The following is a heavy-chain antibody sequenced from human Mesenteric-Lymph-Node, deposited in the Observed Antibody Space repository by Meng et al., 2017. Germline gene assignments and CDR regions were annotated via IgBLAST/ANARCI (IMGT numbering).Heavy chain of an antibody. CDR2: IKQDGSEK. CDR3: AKDGGIAAAGKEYYFDY. J-gene: IGHJ4*02. D-gene: IGHD6-13*01. V-gene: IGHV3-7*01. Sequence: GGSLRLSCAASGFTFSSYWMSWVRQAPGKGLEWVANIKQDGSEKYYVDSVKGRFTISRDNAKNSLYLQMNSLRAEDTAVYYCAKDGGIAAAGKEYYFDYWGQGTLVTVSS. CDR1: GFTFSSYW.